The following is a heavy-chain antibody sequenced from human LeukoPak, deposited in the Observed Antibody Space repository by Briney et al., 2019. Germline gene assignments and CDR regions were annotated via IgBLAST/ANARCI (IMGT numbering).Heavy chain of an antibody. CDR2: ISGSGKTI. CDR1: GFSFSSYE. D-gene: IGHD4-17*01. J-gene: IGHJ4*02. Sequence: GGSLRLSCAASGFSFSSYEMNWVRQAPGEGLEWVSYISGSGKTIYYADSVKGRFTVSRDNARNSLYLQMNSLRAEDTAVYYCARQDYGDFDYWGQGTLVTVSS. CDR3: ARQDYGDFDY. V-gene: IGHV3-48*03.